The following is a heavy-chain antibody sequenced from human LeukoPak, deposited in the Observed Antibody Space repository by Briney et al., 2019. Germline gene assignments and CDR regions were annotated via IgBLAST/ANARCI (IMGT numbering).Heavy chain of an antibody. CDR3: AKDRHPYGSGTNPFDY. D-gene: IGHD3-10*01. CDR1: GFTFSSYW. V-gene: IGHV3-74*01. J-gene: IGHJ4*02. CDR2: INSDGSNT. Sequence: GGSLRLSCATSGFTFSSYWMHWVRQVPGKGLVWVSRINSDGSNTAYADSVKGRFTISRDNARHTLYLQMNILRAEDTAVYYCAKDRHPYGSGTNPFDYWGQGTLVTVSS.